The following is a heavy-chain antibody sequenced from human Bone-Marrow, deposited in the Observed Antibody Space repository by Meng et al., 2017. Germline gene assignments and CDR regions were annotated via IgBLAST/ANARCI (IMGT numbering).Heavy chain of an antibody. CDR3: ARGPTTMAHDFDY. CDR2: INHSGST. V-gene: IGHV4-34*01. CDR1: GGSFSDYY. D-gene: IGHD4-11*01. J-gene: IGHJ4*02. Sequence: QVARLQVGARLLNPSEILSLPCVVSGGSFSDYYGSWIRQPPGKGLEWIGEINHSGSTNYNPSRESRATISVDTSQNNLSLKLSSVTAADSAVYYCARGPTTMAHDFDYWGQGTLVTVSS.